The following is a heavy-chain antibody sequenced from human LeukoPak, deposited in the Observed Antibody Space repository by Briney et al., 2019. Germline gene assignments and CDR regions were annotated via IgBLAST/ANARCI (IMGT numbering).Heavy chain of an antibody. Sequence: GGSLILSCAASGFTFSSYGMHWVRQAPGKGLEWVAFIRYDGSNKYYADSVKGRFTISRDNSKNTLYLQMNSLRAEDTAVYYCASPIVGAAYFDYWGQGTLVTVSS. CDR3: ASPIVGAAYFDY. D-gene: IGHD1-26*01. J-gene: IGHJ4*02. V-gene: IGHV3-30*02. CDR1: GFTFSSYG. CDR2: IRYDGSNK.